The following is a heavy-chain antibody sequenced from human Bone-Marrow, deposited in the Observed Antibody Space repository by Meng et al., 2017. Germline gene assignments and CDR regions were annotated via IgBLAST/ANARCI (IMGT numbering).Heavy chain of an antibody. V-gene: IGHV1-69*05. J-gene: IGHJ5*02. Sequence: VQLVRSGAEWKRPGSSVKVSCKASGGTFSSYAISWVRQAPGQGLEWMGGIIPIFGTANYAQKFQGRVTITTDESTSTAYMELSSLRSEDTAVYYCARGPASGDYGWFDPWGQGTLVTVSS. CDR2: IIPIFGTA. D-gene: IGHD4-17*01. CDR1: GGTFSSYA. CDR3: ARGPASGDYGWFDP.